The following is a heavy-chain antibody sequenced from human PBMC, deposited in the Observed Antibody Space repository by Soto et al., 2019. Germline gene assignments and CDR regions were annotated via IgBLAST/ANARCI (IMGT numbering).Heavy chain of an antibody. Sequence: GAALLYPTHSLRLTCTFCAFSLSTGGVSVGWIRQPPGKALEWLALIYWDDDKRYSPSLRSRLTITKDTSKNQVVLTMTNMDPVDTATYYCIQSRCGGDRLKSYASYYYYATDVWGQGTPVTVSS. CDR2: IYWDDDK. CDR1: AFSLSTGGVS. CDR3: IQSRCGGDRLKSYASYYYYATDV. D-gene: IGHD2-21*02. J-gene: IGHJ6*02. V-gene: IGHV2-5*02.